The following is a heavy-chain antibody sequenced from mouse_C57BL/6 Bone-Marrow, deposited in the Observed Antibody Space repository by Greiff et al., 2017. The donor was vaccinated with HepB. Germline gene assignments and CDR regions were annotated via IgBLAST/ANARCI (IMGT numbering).Heavy chain of an antibody. Sequence: QVQLQQPGAELVMPGASVKLSCKASGYTFTSYWMHWVKQRPGQGLEWIGEIDPSDSYTNYNQKFKGKSTLTVDKSSSTAYMQLSSLTSEDSAVYDWARFRYWYFDVWGTGTTVTVSS. CDR1: GYTFTSYW. J-gene: IGHJ1*03. CDR3: ARFRYWYFDV. D-gene: IGHD3-2*02. CDR2: IDPSDSYT. V-gene: IGHV1-69*01.